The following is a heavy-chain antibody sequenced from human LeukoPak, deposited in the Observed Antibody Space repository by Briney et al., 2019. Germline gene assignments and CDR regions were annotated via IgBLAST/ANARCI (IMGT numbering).Heavy chain of an antibody. V-gene: IGHV3-33*01. J-gene: IGHJ2*01. CDR2: IWYDGSNK. Sequence: PGGSLRLSCAASGFTFSSYGMHWVRQAPGKGLEWVAVIWYDGSNKYYADSVKGRFTISRDNSKSTLYLQMNSLRAEDTAVYYCARDYTGSGRGAYWYFDLWGRGTLVTVSS. D-gene: IGHD6-19*01. CDR1: GFTFSSYG. CDR3: ARDYTGSGRGAYWYFDL.